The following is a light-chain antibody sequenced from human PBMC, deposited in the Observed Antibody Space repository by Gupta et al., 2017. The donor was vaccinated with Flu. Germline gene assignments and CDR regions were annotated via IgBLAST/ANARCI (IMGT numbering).Light chain of an antibody. Sequence: RATLSCRASQSVNSNYLAWYQQKPGQAPRLLIFGASSRATGIPDRFSGSGSGTDFTLTISRLEPEDFAVYYCQQYGSSPMYTFGQGTKLEI. CDR1: QSVNSNY. V-gene: IGKV3-20*01. J-gene: IGKJ2*01. CDR2: GAS. CDR3: QQYGSSPMYT.